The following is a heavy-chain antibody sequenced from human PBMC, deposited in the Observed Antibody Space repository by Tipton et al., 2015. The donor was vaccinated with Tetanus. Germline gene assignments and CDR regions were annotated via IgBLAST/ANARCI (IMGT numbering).Heavy chain of an antibody. CDR2: IYYSGDT. CDR3: ARVGLHVVAGTGQYYFDY. V-gene: IGHV4-61*08. J-gene: IGHJ4*02. D-gene: IGHD6-19*01. CDR1: GGAITSGGYY. Sequence: TLSLTCTVSGGAITSGGYYWSWIRQPPGKGLEWIGYIYYSGDTNYNPSLKSRAAMSVDTSKNQFSLNLGSVTAADTAVYYCARVGLHVVAGTGQYYFDYWGRGTLVTVSS.